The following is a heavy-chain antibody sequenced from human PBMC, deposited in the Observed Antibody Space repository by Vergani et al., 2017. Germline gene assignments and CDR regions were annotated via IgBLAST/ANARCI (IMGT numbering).Heavy chain of an antibody. CDR2: IGVDGAR. J-gene: IGHJ5*02. D-gene: IGHD3-3*01. CDR3: GRGERGDNGDFWSRLGT. V-gene: IGHV3-13*01. Sequence: VESGGGLVQPGGSLRLSCTVSGFTFSSNDFHWVRQTAGKGLEWVSSIGVDGARYYSDSVKGTFSIYKDNTVDMLALQINSLRPYDTAVYYCGRGERGDNGDFWSRLGTWGQGTRVTVSS. CDR1: GFTFSSND.